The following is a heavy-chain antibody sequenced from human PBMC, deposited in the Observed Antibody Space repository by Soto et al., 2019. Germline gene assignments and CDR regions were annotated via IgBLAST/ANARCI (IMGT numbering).Heavy chain of an antibody. CDR1: GVTFISYW. D-gene: IGHD1-1*01. V-gene: IGHV3-74*01. J-gene: IGHJ3*02. Sequence: GSLRLSCAASGVTFISYWMHWVLQAPGTGLVWVSRINSDGRSTSYADSVRGRFTISRDNAKDTLSLQMNSLRADDTAVYYCARQAKATGTVFGAFDIWGQGIMVTVSS. CDR3: ARQAKATGTVFGAFDI. CDR2: INSDGRST.